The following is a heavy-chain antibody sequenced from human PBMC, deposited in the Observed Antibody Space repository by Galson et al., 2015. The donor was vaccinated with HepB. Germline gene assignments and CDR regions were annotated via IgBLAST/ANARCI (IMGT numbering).Heavy chain of an antibody. D-gene: IGHD3-3*01. V-gene: IGHV1-18*04. J-gene: IGHJ6*02. Sequence: SVKVSCKASGYTFNSHGISWVRQAPGQGLEWLGWITVYNGNTKYAQKFQGRVTMTTDTSTSTAYMELRSLRSDDTAVYYCARAPLGTLTIFGVVPDGMNVWGQGTTVTVSS. CDR1: GYTFNSHG. CDR3: ARAPLGTLTIFGVVPDGMNV. CDR2: ITVYNGNT.